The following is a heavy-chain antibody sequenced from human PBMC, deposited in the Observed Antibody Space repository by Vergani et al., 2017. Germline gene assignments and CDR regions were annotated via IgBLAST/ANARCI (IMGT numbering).Heavy chain of an antibody. V-gene: IGHV3-21*01. CDR3: ARGRRGSEYIGYWYFDL. J-gene: IGHJ2*01. CDR2: ISSSSSYI. Sequence: EVQLVESGGGLVKPGGSLRLSCSASVFTFRSYSMNWVRQAPGKGLELVSSISSSSSYIYYADSVQGRFTISRANAKNSLYLQMNSLRAEDTAVYYCARGRRGSEYIGYWYFDLWGRGTLVTVSS. D-gene: IGHD3-10*01. CDR1: VFTFRSYS.